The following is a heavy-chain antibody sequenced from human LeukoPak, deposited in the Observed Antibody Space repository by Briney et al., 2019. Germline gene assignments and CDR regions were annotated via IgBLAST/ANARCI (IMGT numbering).Heavy chain of an antibody. J-gene: IGHJ6*03. CDR2: IYYSGST. Sequence: SETLSLTCTVSGGSISSYYWSWIRQPPGKGLEWIGNIYYSGSTNYNPSLKSRVTISVDTSKNQFSLKLSSVTAADTVVYYCTRGSIAYYYMDVWGKGTTVTISS. CDR1: GGSISSYY. V-gene: IGHV4-59*01. CDR3: TRGSIAYYYMDV. D-gene: IGHD3-22*01.